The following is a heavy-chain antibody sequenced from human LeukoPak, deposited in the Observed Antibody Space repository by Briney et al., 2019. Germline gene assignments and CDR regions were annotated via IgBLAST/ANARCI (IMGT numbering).Heavy chain of an antibody. CDR1: GGSISSYY. Sequence: PSETLSLTCTVSGGSISSYYWSWIRQPPGKGLEWIGYIYYSGSTNYNPSLKRRVTISVDTSKNQFSLKLSSVTAADTAVYYCARFRPTGYSSSWLDYWGQGTLVTVSS. V-gene: IGHV4-59*08. J-gene: IGHJ4*02. CDR2: IYYSGST. D-gene: IGHD6-13*01. CDR3: ARFRPTGYSSSWLDY.